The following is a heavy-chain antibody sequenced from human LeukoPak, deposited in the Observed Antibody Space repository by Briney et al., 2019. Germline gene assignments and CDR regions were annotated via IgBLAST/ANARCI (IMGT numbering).Heavy chain of an antibody. Sequence: GGSLRVSCAASGFTFSCYGMHWVRQAPGKGMEWVAFIRYDGSNKYYADSVKGRFTISRDNSKNTLYLQMNSLRAEDTAVYYCARSYSSTPQYYYYYYMDVWGKGTTVTVSS. V-gene: IGHV3-30*02. CDR3: ARSYSSTPQYYYYYYMDV. J-gene: IGHJ6*03. CDR2: IRYDGSNK. CDR1: GFTFSCYG. D-gene: IGHD6-13*01.